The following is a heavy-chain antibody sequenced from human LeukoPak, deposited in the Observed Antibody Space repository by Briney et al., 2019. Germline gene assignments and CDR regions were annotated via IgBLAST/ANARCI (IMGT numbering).Heavy chain of an antibody. Sequence: SETLSLTGIVSGGSINSYYWSWIRQPPGKGLEWIGYIHYSGSTNYNPSLSGPVTISLDTSKNQFSLRLSSVTAADTAIYYCARRAGGSPFDIWGQGTMVTVSS. CDR2: IHYSGST. D-gene: IGHD3-10*01. CDR1: GGSINSYY. J-gene: IGHJ3*02. V-gene: IGHV4-59*01. CDR3: ARRAGGSPFDI.